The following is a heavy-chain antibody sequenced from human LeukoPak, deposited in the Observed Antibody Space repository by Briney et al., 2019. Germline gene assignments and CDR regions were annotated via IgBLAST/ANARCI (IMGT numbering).Heavy chain of an antibody. CDR2: IYHSGST. V-gene: IGHV4-38-2*01. J-gene: IGHJ5*02. CDR3: ARGEVVVVPAAIRFDP. Sequence: KPSETLSLTCAVSGYSISSGYYWGWIRQPPGKGLEWIGSIYHSGSTYYNPSLKSRVTISVDTSKNQFSLKLSSVTAADTAVYYCARGEVVVVPAAIRFDPRGQGTLVTVSS. D-gene: IGHD2-2*01. CDR1: GYSISSGYY.